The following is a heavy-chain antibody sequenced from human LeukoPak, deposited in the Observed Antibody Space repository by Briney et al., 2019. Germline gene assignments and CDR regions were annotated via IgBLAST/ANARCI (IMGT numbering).Heavy chain of an antibody. CDR1: GGSISSYY. CDR2: IYYSGST. D-gene: IGHD3-22*01. V-gene: IGHV4-59*01. J-gene: IGHJ4*02. Sequence: SETLSLTCTVSGGSISSYYWSWLRQPPGKGLEWIGYIYYSGSTNYNPSLKSRVTISVDTSKNQFSLKLSSVTAADTAVYYCVREPMYYYDSSGYYPSRKYYFDYWGQGTLVTVSS. CDR3: VREPMYYYDSSGYYPSRKYYFDY.